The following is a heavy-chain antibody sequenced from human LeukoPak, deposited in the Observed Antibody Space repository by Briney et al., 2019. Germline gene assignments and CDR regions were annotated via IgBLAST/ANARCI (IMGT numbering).Heavy chain of an antibody. CDR3: ARDGVSWYYYYMDV. CDR2: IYTSGST. J-gene: IGHJ6*03. Sequence: PSETLSLTCTVSGGSISSYYWSWIRQPAGKGLEWIGRIYTSGSTNYNPSLKSRVTMSVDTSKNQFSLKLSSVTAADTAVYYCARDGVSWYYYYMDVWGKGTTVTVSS. V-gene: IGHV4-4*07. D-gene: IGHD3-10*01. CDR1: GGSISSYY.